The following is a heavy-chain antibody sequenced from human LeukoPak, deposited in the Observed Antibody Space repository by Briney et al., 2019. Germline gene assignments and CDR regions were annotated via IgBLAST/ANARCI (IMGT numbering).Heavy chain of an antibody. CDR2: IYYSGST. CDR1: GGSISSYY. J-gene: IGHJ6*02. V-gene: IGHV4-59*01. Sequence: SETLSLTCTVSGGSISSYYWSWIRQPPGKGLEWIGYIYYSGSTNYNPSLKSRVTISVDTSKNQFSLKLSSVTAADTAVYYCARKPPPPYYYYGMDVWGQGTTVTVSS. CDR3: ARKPPPPYYYYGMDV.